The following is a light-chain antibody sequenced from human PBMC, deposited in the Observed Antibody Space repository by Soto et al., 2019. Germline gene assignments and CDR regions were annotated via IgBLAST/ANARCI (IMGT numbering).Light chain of an antibody. CDR1: QSVSSSY. V-gene: IGKV3-20*01. Sequence: EIVLTQSPGTLSLSPGERATLSCRASQSVSSSYLAWYQQKPGQAPRLLIYGASSRATGIPDRFSGSGSGTDFTLTIRRLEPEHFAVYYCQQYGSSPYTFGQGTKVDI. CDR3: QQYGSSPYT. CDR2: GAS. J-gene: IGKJ2*01.